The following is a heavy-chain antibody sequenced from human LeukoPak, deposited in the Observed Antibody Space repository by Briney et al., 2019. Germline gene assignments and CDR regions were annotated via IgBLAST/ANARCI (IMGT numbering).Heavy chain of an antibody. CDR3: ARQQWLGGAFDI. Sequence: SETLSLTCTVSGGSISSYYWSWIRQPAGKGLEWIGRIYTSGSTNYNPSLKSRVTMSVDTSKNQFSPKLSSVTAADTAVYYCARQQWLGGAFDIWGQGTMVTVSS. CDR2: IYTSGST. V-gene: IGHV4-4*07. CDR1: GGSISSYY. D-gene: IGHD6-19*01. J-gene: IGHJ3*02.